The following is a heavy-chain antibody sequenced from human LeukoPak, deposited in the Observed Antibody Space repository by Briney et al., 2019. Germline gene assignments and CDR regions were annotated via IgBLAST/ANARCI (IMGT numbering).Heavy chain of an antibody. CDR3: AQGATSYYESRGYYLEY. J-gene: IGHJ4*02. D-gene: IGHD3-22*01. CDR2: MWYDGSNK. V-gene: IGHV3-33*03. CDR1: GFTFSSYA. Sequence: GGSLRLSCAASGFTFSSYAMSWVRQAPGKGLEWVAVMWYDGSNKYYADSVKGRFTISRGNSENTLYLQMNSLRAEDTAVYYCAQGATSYYESRGYYLEYWGQGTLVTVSS.